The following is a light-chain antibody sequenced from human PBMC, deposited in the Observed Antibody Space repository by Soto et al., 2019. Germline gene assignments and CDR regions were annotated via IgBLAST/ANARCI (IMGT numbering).Light chain of an antibody. CDR1: QSVLYSSNNKNY. CDR3: QHYYTTPLT. CDR2: WAS. J-gene: IGKJ4*01. Sequence: IGMTQPPDSLAVSLGDRANIKCKSSQSVLYSSNNKNYLAWYQQKPGQPPKLLIYWASTRESGVPDRFSGSGSGTDFTLTISSLQAEDVAVYYCQHYYTTPLTLGGGTKGDIK. V-gene: IGKV4-1*01.